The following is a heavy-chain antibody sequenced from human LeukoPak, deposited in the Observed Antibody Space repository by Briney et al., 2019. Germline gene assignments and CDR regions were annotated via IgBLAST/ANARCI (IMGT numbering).Heavy chain of an antibody. Sequence: SETLSLTCTVSGGSISSYYWSWIRQPPGKGLEWIGYIYYSGSTNYNPSLESRVTISVDTSKNHFSLKLSSVTAADTAVYYCARVGQQLVYDYFDYWGQGALVTVSS. CDR2: IYYSGST. D-gene: IGHD6-13*01. V-gene: IGHV4-59*01. CDR3: ARVGQQLVYDYFDY. CDR1: GGSISSYY. J-gene: IGHJ4*02.